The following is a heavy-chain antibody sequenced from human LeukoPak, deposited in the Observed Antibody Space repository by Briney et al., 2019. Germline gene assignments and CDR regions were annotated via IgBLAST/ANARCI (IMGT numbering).Heavy chain of an antibody. D-gene: IGHD3-3*01. V-gene: IGHV3-15*05. CDR1: GFSVINAW. CDR3: LIFPGR. Sequence: PGGSLRLSCAASGFSVINAWMSWVRQAPGQGLEWVGRIKSRADGGTTGYAAPVEGRFSISRDDSENTLYLQMSSLQIDDTALYYCLIFPGRWGQGTLVTVSS. CDR2: IKSRADGGTT. J-gene: IGHJ4*02.